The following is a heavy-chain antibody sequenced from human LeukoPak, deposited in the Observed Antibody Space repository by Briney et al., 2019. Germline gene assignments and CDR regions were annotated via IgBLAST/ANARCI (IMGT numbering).Heavy chain of an antibody. Sequence: PEGSLRLSCAASAFTFSRYWMSWVRQAPGKGLECVANIEGDGSAKNYVDSVKGRFTISRDNAENSLYLQMDSLRVEDTAIYYCARDPGWGAYDIWGQGAMVTVSS. CDR2: IEGDGSAK. D-gene: IGHD7-27*01. CDR1: AFTFSRYW. J-gene: IGHJ3*02. CDR3: ARDPGWGAYDI. V-gene: IGHV3-7*01.